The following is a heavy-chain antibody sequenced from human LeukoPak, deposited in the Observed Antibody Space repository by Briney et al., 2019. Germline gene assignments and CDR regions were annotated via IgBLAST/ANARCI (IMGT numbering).Heavy chain of an antibody. CDR3: AKVWAHDGSGNPYWHFDL. D-gene: IGHD3-10*01. Sequence: PGGSLRLSCGASGFTFSRYGMNWVRQAPGKGLEWVSAISGSGGSTYYADSVKGRFTISGDNSKNTLYLQMNSLRAEDTAVYYCAKVWAHDGSGNPYWHFDLWGRGTLVTVSS. J-gene: IGHJ2*01. V-gene: IGHV3-23*01. CDR1: GFTFSRYG. CDR2: ISGSGGST.